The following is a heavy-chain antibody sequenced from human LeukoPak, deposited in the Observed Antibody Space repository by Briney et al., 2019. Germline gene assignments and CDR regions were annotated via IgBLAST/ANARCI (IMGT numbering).Heavy chain of an antibody. CDR3: ARGQNY. Sequence: AGGSLRLSCAASGFTFSTYAMSWVRQAPGKGLEWVSVLYSSGYSKYADSVKGRFSISRDNSENTLSLQMNSLRAEDTAVYYCARGQNYWGQGTLVTVSS. CDR1: GFTFSTYA. V-gene: IGHV3-66*01. CDR2: LYSSGYS. J-gene: IGHJ4*02.